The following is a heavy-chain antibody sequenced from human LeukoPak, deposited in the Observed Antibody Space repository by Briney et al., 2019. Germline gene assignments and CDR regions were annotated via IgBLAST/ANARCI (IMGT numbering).Heavy chain of an antibody. D-gene: IGHD3-22*01. J-gene: IGHJ6*03. CDR1: GYTFTCYY. CDR3: ARDVMTYYYDSSGPYYYYYMDV. V-gene: IGHV1-2*02. Sequence: ASVKVSCKASGYTFTCYYMHWVRQSPGQGLEWMGWINPNSGGTNYAQKFQGRVTMTRDTSISTAYMELSRLRSDDTAVYYCARDVMTYYYDSSGPYYYYYMDVWGKGTTVTVSS. CDR2: INPNSGGT.